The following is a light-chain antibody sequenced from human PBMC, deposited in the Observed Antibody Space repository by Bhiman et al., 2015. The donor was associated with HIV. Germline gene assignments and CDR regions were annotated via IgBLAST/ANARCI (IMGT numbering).Light chain of an antibody. CDR2: DVS. CDR3: SSHTSSSLVV. J-gene: IGLJ2*01. Sequence: QSALTQPASVSGSPGQSITISCTGTSIDIGGYNYVSWYQQQPGKAPKVMIYDVSNRPSGVSNRFSGSKSGNTASLTISGLQAEDEADYYCSSHTSSSLVVFGGGTKLTVL. CDR1: SIDIGGYNY. V-gene: IGLV2-14*03.